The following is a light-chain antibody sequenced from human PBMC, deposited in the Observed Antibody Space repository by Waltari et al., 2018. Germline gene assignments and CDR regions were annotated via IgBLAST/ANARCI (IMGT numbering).Light chain of an antibody. Sequence: SYEMTQPPSVSVSPGQTANMACSGDKLGNKYVHWYQQKPGQSPLLVIYQDKKLPPDTPAGFSASNSGNTATLTISGTQAVDEAVYYCQTWDSDSYVFGTGTKLTVL. V-gene: IGLV3-1*01. CDR3: QTWDSDSYV. CDR1: KLGNKY. J-gene: IGLJ1*01. CDR2: QDK.